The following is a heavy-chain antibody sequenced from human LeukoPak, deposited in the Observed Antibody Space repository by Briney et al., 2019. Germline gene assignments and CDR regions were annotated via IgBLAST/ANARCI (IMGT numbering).Heavy chain of an antibody. V-gene: IGHV3-11*04. CDR1: GFPFSDFH. CDR3: ARVRPGSSGSYYRTS. J-gene: IGHJ4*02. D-gene: IGHD3-22*01. Sequence: GGSLRLSCVGAGFPFSDFHMSCIRQAPGKGMEWGSYITSGGGFKYYADSVKGRFSISRDDSKNSVFLQMNSLRVEDTAVYYCARVRPGSSGSYYRTSWGQGTLVTVSS. CDR2: ITSGGGFK.